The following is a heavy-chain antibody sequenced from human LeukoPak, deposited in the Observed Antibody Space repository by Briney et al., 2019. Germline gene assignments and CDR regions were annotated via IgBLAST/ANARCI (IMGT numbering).Heavy chain of an antibody. CDR2: ISSSSSTI. V-gene: IGHV3-48*01. CDR3: AREPTYYDFWSGYSWFDY. Sequence: GGSLRLSCAASGFTFSSYSMNWVRQAPGKGLEWVSYISSSSSTIYYADSVKGRFTISRDNAKNSLYLQMNSLRAEDTAVYYCAREPTYYDFWSGYSWFDYWGQGTLVTVSS. D-gene: IGHD3-3*01. J-gene: IGHJ4*02. CDR1: GFTFSSYS.